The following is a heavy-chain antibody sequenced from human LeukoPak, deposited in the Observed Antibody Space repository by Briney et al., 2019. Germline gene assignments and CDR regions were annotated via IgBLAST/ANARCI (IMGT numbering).Heavy chain of an antibody. Sequence: GGSLRLSCAASGFTFDDYAMHWVRQAPGKGLEWVSGISWNSGSIGYADSVKGRFTISRDNAKNSLYLQMNSLRAEDTAVYYCARYGSRDGYSYAFDIWGQGTMVTVSS. CDR2: ISWNSGSI. D-gene: IGHD5-24*01. J-gene: IGHJ3*02. CDR1: GFTFDDYA. V-gene: IGHV3-9*01. CDR3: ARYGSRDGYSYAFDI.